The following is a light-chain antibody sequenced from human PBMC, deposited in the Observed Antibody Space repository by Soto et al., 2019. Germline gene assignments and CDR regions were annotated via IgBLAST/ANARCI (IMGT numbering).Light chain of an antibody. V-gene: IGKV1-5*03. CDR2: KAS. CDR3: QQRSNWPGT. Sequence: DIQMTQSPSTVSASVGDRVTITCRASQNINTWSAWYQQKPGKAPKLLILKASSLESGVPSRFSGSGSGTDFTLTISSLEPEDFAVYYCQQRSNWPGTFGQGTKVDIK. J-gene: IGKJ1*01. CDR1: QNINTW.